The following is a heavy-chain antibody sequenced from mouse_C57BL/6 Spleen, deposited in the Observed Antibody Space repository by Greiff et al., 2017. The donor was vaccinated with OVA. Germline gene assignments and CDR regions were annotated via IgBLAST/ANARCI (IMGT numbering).Heavy chain of an antibody. CDR3: ARKGNYEDYAMDY. CDR2: ISNLAYSI. D-gene: IGHD2-1*01. V-gene: IGHV5-15*01. Sequence: DVQLVESGGGLVQPGGSLKLSCAASGFTFSDYGMAWVRQAPRKGPEWVAFISNLAYSIYYADTVTGRFTISRENAKNTLYLEMSSLRSEDTAMYYCARKGNYEDYAMDYWGQGTSVTVSS. J-gene: IGHJ4*01. CDR1: GFTFSDYG.